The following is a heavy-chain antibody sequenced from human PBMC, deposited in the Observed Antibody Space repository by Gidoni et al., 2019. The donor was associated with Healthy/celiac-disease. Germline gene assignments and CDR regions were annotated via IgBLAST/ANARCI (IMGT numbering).Heavy chain of an antibody. Sequence: QVQLQESGPGLVKPSQTLSLTCTVSGGSISSGGYYWSWIRQHPGKGLEWIGYIYYSGSTYYNPSLKSRVTISVDTSKNQFSLKLSSVTAADTAVYYCARATQMEYYYDSSGSKEFFDYWGQGTLVTVSS. CDR1: GGSISSGGYY. V-gene: IGHV4-31*03. J-gene: IGHJ4*02. CDR3: ARATQMEYYYDSSGSKEFFDY. D-gene: IGHD3-22*01. CDR2: IYYSGST.